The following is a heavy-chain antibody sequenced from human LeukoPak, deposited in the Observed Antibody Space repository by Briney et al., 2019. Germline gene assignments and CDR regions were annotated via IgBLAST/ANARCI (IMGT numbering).Heavy chain of an antibody. CDR3: ARGGSGDY. CDR1: GYTLSNYD. J-gene: IGHJ4*02. V-gene: IGHV1-8*01. CDR2: MNPNSGET. D-gene: IGHD3-10*01. Sequence: GASLKASCKTSGYTLSNYDINWVRQATGQGLEWMGWMNPNSGETGFAQNFQGRVTLTKNSSITTAYMELSSLTSEDTAVYYCARGGSGDYWGQGTLVTVSS.